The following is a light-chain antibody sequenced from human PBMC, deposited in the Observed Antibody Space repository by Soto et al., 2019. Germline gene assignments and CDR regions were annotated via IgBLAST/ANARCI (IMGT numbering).Light chain of an antibody. Sequence: DIQMTQSPSTLSASVGDRVTITCRASQSISSWLAWYQQKPGKAPKLLIYDASSLESGVPSRFSGSGSGTEFALTFSSLQSDDFATYYGHQYNSYPPWTFGQGTKVEIK. CDR3: HQYNSYPPWT. CDR1: QSISSW. J-gene: IGKJ1*01. V-gene: IGKV1-5*01. CDR2: DAS.